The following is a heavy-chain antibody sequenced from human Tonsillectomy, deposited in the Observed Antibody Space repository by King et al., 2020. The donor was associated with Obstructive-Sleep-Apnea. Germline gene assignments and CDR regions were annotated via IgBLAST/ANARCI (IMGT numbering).Heavy chain of an antibody. CDR2: INTNTGNP. J-gene: IGHJ5*02. CDR1: GYTFTSYA. D-gene: IGHD3-16*02. V-gene: IGHV7-4-1*02. Sequence: VQLVESGSELKKPGASVTVSCKASGYTFTSYAMNWVRQAPGQGLEWMGWINTNTGNPTYAQGFTGRFVFSLDTSVSTAYLQISSPKAEDTAVYYCARGGFLFGGDIVLNWFDPWGQGTLVTVSA. CDR3: ARGGFLFGGDIVLNWFDP.